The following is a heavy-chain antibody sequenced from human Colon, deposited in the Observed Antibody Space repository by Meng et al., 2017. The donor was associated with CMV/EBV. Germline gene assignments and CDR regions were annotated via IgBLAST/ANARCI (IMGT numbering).Heavy chain of an antibody. Sequence: VLVAQSEAEVKTPGASVNVSCNTAGYTFTDYYIHWVRQALGQGLEWMGWINSISGDTNSAQKVQGRVTMTRDTSITTAYMELNSLKSDDTAVYYCGRDRHLDPWGQGTLVTVSS. CDR1: GYTFTDYY. CDR2: INSISGDT. CDR3: GRDRHLDP. V-gene: IGHV1-2*02. D-gene: IGHD3-3*02. J-gene: IGHJ5*02.